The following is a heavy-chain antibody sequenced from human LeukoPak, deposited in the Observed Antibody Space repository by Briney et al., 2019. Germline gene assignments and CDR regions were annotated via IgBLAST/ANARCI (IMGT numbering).Heavy chain of an antibody. CDR2: IKQDGSEK. CDR1: GFTFSSYW. CDR3: ARDPQGYSGSSD. V-gene: IGHV3-7*01. Sequence: GGSLRLSCVASGFTFSSYWMTWVRQAPGKGLEWVANIKQDGSEKYYVDSVKGRFTISRDNAKNSLYLQMNSLRAEDTAVYYCARDPQGYSGSSDWGQGTLVTVSS. J-gene: IGHJ4*02. D-gene: IGHD1-26*01.